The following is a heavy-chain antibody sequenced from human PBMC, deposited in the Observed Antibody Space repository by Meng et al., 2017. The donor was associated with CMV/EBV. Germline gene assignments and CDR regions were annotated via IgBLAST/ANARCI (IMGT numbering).Heavy chain of an antibody. V-gene: IGHV4-34*01. CDR2: INHSGST. CDR1: GGSFSGYY. J-gene: IGHJ4*02. Sequence: QVQLRQWGVGLLKPSEPLSLTCAVDGGSFSGYYWSWIRQPPGKGLEWIGEINHSGSTNYNPSLKSRVTISVDTSKNQFSLKLSSVTAADTAVYYCARGGIAAAGPFDYWGQGTLVTVSS. CDR3: ARGGIAAAGPFDY. D-gene: IGHD6-13*01.